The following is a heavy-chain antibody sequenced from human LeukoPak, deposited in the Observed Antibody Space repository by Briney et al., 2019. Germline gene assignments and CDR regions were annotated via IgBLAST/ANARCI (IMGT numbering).Heavy chain of an antibody. V-gene: IGHV4-34*01. Sequence: SETLSLTCAVYGGSFSGYYWSWIRQPPGKGLEWIGEINHSGSTNYNPSLKSRVTISVDTSKNQFSLKLSSVTAADTAVYYCARMRWLRSYYFDYWGQGTLVTVSS. CDR1: GGSFSGYY. J-gene: IGHJ4*02. CDR3: ARMRWLRSYYFDY. CDR2: INHSGST. D-gene: IGHD5-12*01.